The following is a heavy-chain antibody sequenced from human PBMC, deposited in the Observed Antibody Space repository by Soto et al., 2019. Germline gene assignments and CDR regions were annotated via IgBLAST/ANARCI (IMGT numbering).Heavy chain of an antibody. CDR2: IYYSGST. CDR3: ARDGGYCSGGSCPFDP. V-gene: IGHV4-59*01. D-gene: IGHD2-15*01. J-gene: IGHJ5*02. Sequence: SETLSLTCTVSGGSISSYYWSWIRQPPGKGLEWIGYIYYSGSTNYNPSLKSRVTISVDTSKNQFSLKLSSVTAADTAVYYCARDGGYCSGGSCPFDPWGQGNLVTVSS. CDR1: GGSISSYY.